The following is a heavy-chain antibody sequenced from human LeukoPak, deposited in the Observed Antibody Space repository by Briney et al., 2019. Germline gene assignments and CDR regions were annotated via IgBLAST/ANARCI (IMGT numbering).Heavy chain of an antibody. CDR2: TNSGGSST. Sequence: GGSLRLSCAPSGFPFSDFSMIWVRQAPGKGLEWISTTNSGGSSTDYAESVKGRFTISRDNYQNTLYLQMSRLRVEDTAIYYCAKQSYARSLGEGGPGTLVTVSS. CDR3: AKQSYARSLGE. V-gene: IGHV3-23*01. D-gene: IGHD2-8*01. J-gene: IGHJ4*02. CDR1: GFPFSDFS.